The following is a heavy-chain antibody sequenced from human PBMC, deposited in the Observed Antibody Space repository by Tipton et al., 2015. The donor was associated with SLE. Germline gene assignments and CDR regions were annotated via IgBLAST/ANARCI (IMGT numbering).Heavy chain of an antibody. J-gene: IGHJ1*01. Sequence: SLRLSCAASGFTFSNYNMNWVRQAPGKGLEWVSSMSSCSTYIYYADSVKGRFTISRDNAKNSLYLQMNSLRAEDTAVYYCAREALGQQLFHWGQGTLVTVSS. CDR2: MSSCSTYI. V-gene: IGHV3-21*01. CDR1: GFTFSNYN. CDR3: AREALGQQLFH. D-gene: IGHD6-13*01.